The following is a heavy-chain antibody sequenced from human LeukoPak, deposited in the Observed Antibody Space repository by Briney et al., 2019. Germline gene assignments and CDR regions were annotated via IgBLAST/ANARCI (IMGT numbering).Heavy chain of an antibody. J-gene: IGHJ4*02. D-gene: IGHD3-22*01. CDR2: INSDGSST. V-gene: IGHV3-74*01. Sequence: PGGSLRLSCAASGFTFSSYWMHWVRQAPGKGLVWVSRINSDGSSTSYADSVKGRFTISRDNAKNTLYLQMNSLRAEDTAVYYCARDLRGGLYHYDSSGYQPLDYWGQGTLVTVSS. CDR3: ARDLRGGLYHYDSSGYQPLDY. CDR1: GFTFSSYW.